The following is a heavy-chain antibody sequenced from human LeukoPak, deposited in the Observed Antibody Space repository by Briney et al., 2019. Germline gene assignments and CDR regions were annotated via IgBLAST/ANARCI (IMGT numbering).Heavy chain of an antibody. CDR3: ARESRRRGFDP. D-gene: IGHD5-24*01. Sequence: ASVKVSCKTSGYTFTGYNMHWVRQAPGQGLEWMGWIKPNSGGVKYAQKFQGRVTMTSDTSISTAYMELSRLTSDDTAVYYCARESRRRGFDPWGQGTLVTVSS. V-gene: IGHV1-2*02. CDR2: IKPNSGGV. CDR1: GYTFTGYN. J-gene: IGHJ5*02.